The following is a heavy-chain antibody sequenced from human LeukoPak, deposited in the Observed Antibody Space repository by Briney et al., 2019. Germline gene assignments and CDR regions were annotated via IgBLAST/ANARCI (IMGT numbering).Heavy chain of an antibody. D-gene: IGHD5-12*01. V-gene: IGHV3-23*01. CDR1: GLTFRDYA. CDR3: AKDPNSVATPGPFDY. Sequence: GGSLRLSCTDSGLTFRDYAMNWVRQAPGKGLEWVSAISDRGGGTYYADSVKGRFAISRDNSKNTLYLQMNSLRAEDTAVYFCAKDPNSVATPGPFDYWGQGTLVTVSS. CDR2: ISDRGGGT. J-gene: IGHJ4*02.